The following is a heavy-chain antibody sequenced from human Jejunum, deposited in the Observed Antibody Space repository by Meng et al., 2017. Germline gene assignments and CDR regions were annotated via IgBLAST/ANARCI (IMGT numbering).Heavy chain of an antibody. J-gene: IGHJ1*01. Sequence: GDLVGSGGGVVQPGRSLRLSCAASGFNSRAYAMHWVRQAPGKGLEWVALIWYDGTNENYVDSVKGRFTISRDNSRNILYLQMNSLRAEDTAVYYCVKDHWTSGMSVELNWGQGTVVTVSS. CDR3: VKDHWTSGMSVELN. CDR2: IWYDGTNE. V-gene: IGHV3-33*06. D-gene: IGHD3-10*01. CDR1: GFNSRAYA.